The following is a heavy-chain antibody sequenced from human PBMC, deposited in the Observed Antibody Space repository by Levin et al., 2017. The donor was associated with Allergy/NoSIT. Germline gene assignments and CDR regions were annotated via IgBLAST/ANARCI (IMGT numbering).Heavy chain of an antibody. CDR3: ARDNGYSGDDSFGY. CDR1: GFTFSDYY. D-gene: IGHD5-12*01. V-gene: IGHV3-11*01. Sequence: LSLTCAASGFTFSDYYMSWIRQAPGKGLEWVSYISSSGSTIYYADSVKGRFTISRDNAKNSLYLQMNSLRAEDTAVYYCARDNGYSGDDSFGYWGQGTLVTVSS. CDR2: ISSSGSTI. J-gene: IGHJ4*02.